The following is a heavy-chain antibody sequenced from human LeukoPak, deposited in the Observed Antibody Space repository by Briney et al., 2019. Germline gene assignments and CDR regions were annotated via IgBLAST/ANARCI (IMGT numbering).Heavy chain of an antibody. D-gene: IGHD5-18*01. V-gene: IGHV4-34*01. CDR3: ARVGYSYGFPDY. J-gene: IGHJ4*02. CDR2: INHSGST. CDR1: GGSFSGYY. Sequence: KPSETLSLTCAVYGGSFSGYYWSWIRQPPGKGLEWIGEINHSGSTNYNPSLKSRVTISVDTSKNQFSLKLSSVTVADTAVYYCARVGYSYGFPDYWGQGTLVTVSS.